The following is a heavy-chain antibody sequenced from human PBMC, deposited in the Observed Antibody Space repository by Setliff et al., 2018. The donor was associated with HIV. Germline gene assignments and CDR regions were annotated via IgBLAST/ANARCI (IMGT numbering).Heavy chain of an antibody. V-gene: IGHV4-4*07. J-gene: IGHJ4*02. CDR1: GGSISNFY. D-gene: IGHD3-9*01. CDR3: ARVYYDILTGYGYFDD. Sequence: SETLSLTCSVSGGSISNFYWSWIRQPPGKGLEWVGHIYSTGDTNYNPSLKSRVTLSADTSKNQLSLSLTSVTAADPAVYYCARVYYDILTGYGYFDDWGQGTLVTVSS. CDR2: IYSTGDT.